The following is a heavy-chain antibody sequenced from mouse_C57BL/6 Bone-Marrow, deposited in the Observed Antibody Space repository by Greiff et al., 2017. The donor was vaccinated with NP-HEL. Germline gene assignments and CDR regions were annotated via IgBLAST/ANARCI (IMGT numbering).Heavy chain of an antibody. D-gene: IGHD3-2*02. CDR3: ARRDSSGYWYAMDY. V-gene: IGHV2-2*01. CDR1: GFSLTSYG. Sequence: VNVVESGPGLVQPSQCLSITCTVSGFSLTSYGVHWVRQSPGKGLEWLGVIWSGGSTDYNAAFISRLSISKDNSKSQVFFKMNSLQADDTAIYYCARRDSSGYWYAMDYWGQGTSVTVSS. CDR2: IWSGGST. J-gene: IGHJ4*01.